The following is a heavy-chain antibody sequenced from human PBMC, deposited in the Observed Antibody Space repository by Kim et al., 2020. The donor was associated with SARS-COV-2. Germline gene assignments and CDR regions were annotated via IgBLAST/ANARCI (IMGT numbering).Heavy chain of an antibody. CDR3: ARYTIFGVVSFDY. D-gene: IGHD3-3*01. J-gene: IGHJ4*02. Sequence: YVDAVKGRFTISRDNAMNSQYLQMNSLRAEDTAVYYCARYTIFGVVSFDYWGQGTLVTVSS. V-gene: IGHV3-7*04.